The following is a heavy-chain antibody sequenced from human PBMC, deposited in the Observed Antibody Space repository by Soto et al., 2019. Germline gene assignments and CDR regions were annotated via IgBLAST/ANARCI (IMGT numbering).Heavy chain of an antibody. V-gene: IGHV3-66*01. J-gene: IGHJ4*02. Sequence: GGSLRLSCAASGFTVSSNYMSWVRQAPGKGLEWVSVIYSGGSTYYADSVKGRFTISRDNSKNTLYLQMNSLRAEDTAVYYCARSPTVTNIDYWGQGTLVTVSS. D-gene: IGHD4-17*01. CDR1: GFTVSSNY. CDR3: ARSPTVTNIDY. CDR2: IYSGGST.